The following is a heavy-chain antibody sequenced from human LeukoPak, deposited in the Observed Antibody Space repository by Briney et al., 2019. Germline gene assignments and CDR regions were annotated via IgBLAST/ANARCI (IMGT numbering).Heavy chain of an antibody. CDR3: AREYGDLDY. Sequence: SEALSLTCTVSGGSISGFYWSWIRQPAGKGLEWIGRIYPSGGTNYNPSLKSRVTMSTDTSKNQFSLKLRSVTAADTAVYYCAREYGDLDYWGQGTLVTVSS. CDR1: GGSISGFY. J-gene: IGHJ4*02. D-gene: IGHD2-21*01. CDR2: IYPSGGT. V-gene: IGHV4-4*07.